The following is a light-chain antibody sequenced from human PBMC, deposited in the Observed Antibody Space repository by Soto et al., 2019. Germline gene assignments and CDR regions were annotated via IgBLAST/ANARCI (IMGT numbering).Light chain of an antibody. CDR3: QQLNSFPPSFT. CDR2: AAS. V-gene: IGKV1-9*01. J-gene: IGKJ3*01. CDR1: QDIAIY. Sequence: IQLTQSPSSLSASVGDRVTITCRASQDIAIYLAWYQQKPGEAPKLLIYAASTFYGGVPSRFSGSGSGTDFALTITSLQAEDFATYFCQQLNSFPPSFTFGPGTTVDIK.